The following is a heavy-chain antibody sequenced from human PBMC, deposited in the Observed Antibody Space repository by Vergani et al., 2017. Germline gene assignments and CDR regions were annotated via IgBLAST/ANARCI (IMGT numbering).Heavy chain of an antibody. CDR1: GFTLRNYD. V-gene: IGHV3-30*02. CDR3: AKHFRGWGINY. J-gene: IGHJ4*02. Sequence: QVQLVESGGGVVQRGGSLRLSCATSGFTLRNYDMQWIRQGPGKGLEFVAFIQFDGSNQYYADSVKGRFTLSRDFSKNTPYLQMNSLRTDDTATYYCAKHFRGWGINYWGQGTQVIVSS. D-gene: IGHD3-16*01. CDR2: IQFDGSNQ.